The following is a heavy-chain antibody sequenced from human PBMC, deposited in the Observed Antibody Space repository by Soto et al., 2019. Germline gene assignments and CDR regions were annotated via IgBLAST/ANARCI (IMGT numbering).Heavy chain of an antibody. V-gene: IGHV5-10-1*01. CDR1: GYSFTSYW. CDR2: IDPSDSYT. Sequence: PGESLKISCKGSGYSFTSYWISWVRQMPGKGLEWMGRIDPSDSYTNYSPSFQGHVTISADKSISTAYLQWSSLKASDTAMYYCARRIAGGSYYYGMDVWGQGTTVTVSS. J-gene: IGHJ6*02. CDR3: ARRIAGGSYYYGMDV. D-gene: IGHD6-13*01.